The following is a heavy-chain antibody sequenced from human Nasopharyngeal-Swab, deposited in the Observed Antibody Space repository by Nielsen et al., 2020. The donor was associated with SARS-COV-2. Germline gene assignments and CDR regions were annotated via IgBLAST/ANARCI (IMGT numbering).Heavy chain of an antibody. CDR3: ARRGDYGGNPFDAFDI. J-gene: IGHJ3*02. CDR2: IYPGDFDT. CDR1: GYSFSDYW. V-gene: IGHV5-51*01. Sequence: GESLKISCKGSGYSFSDYWIAWVRQMPGKGLEWMGIIYPGDFDTRYSPSFQGQVAISVDKSISTAYLQWSSLKASDTAMYYCARRGDYGGNPFDAFDIWGQGTMVTVSS. D-gene: IGHD4-23*01.